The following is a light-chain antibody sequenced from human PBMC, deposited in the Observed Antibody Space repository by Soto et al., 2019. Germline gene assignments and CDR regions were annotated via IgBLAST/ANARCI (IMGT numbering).Light chain of an antibody. V-gene: IGKV1-5*01. CDR3: QQYNSSSET. J-gene: IGKJ1*01. CDR1: QSISSW. CDR2: DAS. Sequence: DIQITQSPSTLSASVGDRVTITCRASQSISSWLAWYQQKPGKAPKLLIYDASSLESGVPSRFRGSGSGTEFTLTISSLQPDDFATYYCQQYNSSSETFGQGTKVDIK.